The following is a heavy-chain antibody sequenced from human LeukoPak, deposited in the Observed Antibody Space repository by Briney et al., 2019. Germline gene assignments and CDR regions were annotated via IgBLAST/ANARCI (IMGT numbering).Heavy chain of an antibody. CDR1: GFTFTTHA. D-gene: IGHD6-19*01. CDR2: FSGSISKT. Sequence: GGSLRLSCAASGFTFTTHAMSWVRQAPGKGLEWVSAFSGSISKTYCANSVKGRFTISRDNSKNTLYLQMSSLRAEDTALYYCAKQRAGSAWFTLDYWGPGTLVTVSS. J-gene: IGHJ4*02. V-gene: IGHV3-23*01. CDR3: AKQRAGSAWFTLDY.